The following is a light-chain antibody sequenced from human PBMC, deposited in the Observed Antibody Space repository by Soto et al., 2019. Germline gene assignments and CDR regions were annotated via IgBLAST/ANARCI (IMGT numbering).Light chain of an antibody. J-gene: IGLJ2*01. CDR1: SSDVGAYNY. CDR2: DVS. Sequence: QSVLTQPASVSGSPGQAITISCTGTSSDVGAYNYVSWYQQHPGKAPKLMIYDVSNRPSGISDPFSGSKSANTASLTISELQAGDEAAYSCSSYTTDSTVVFGAGTKLTVL. CDR3: SSYTTDSTVV. V-gene: IGLV2-14*01.